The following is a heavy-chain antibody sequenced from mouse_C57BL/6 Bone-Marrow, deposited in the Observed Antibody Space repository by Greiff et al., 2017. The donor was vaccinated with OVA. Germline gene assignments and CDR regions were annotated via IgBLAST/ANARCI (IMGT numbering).Heavy chain of an antibody. D-gene: IGHD2-3*01. Sequence: VQLQQPGAELVKPGASVKLSCKASGYTFTSYWMHWVKQRPGRGLEWIGRIDPSSGGTKYNEKFKSKATLTVDKTSSTAYMQLSSLTSENSAGYNCERNDYYLYDYAMDDWGQGTSVTVSS. CDR3: ERNDYYLYDYAMDD. CDR2: IDPSSGGT. CDR1: GYTFTSYW. J-gene: IGHJ4*01. V-gene: IGHV1-72*01.